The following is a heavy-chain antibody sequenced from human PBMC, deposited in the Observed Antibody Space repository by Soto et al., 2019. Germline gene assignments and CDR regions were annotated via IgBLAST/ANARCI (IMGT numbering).Heavy chain of an antibody. D-gene: IGHD2-2*01. V-gene: IGHV1-69*01. CDR3: ARASSRRYCSSTSCYLTWFDP. J-gene: IGHJ5*02. Sequence: QVQLVQSGAEVKKPGSSVKVSCKASGGTFSSYAISWVRQAPGQGLEWMGGIIPIFGTANYAQKFQGRVTITADESTSTAYMERSSLRSEDTAVYYCARASSRRYCSSTSCYLTWFDPWGQGTLVTVSS. CDR2: IIPIFGTA. CDR1: GGTFSSYA.